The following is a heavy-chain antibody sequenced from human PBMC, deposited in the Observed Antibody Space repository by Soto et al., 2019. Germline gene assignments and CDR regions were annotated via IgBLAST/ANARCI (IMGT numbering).Heavy chain of an antibody. CDR2: IYYSGST. J-gene: IGHJ5*02. CDR1: GGSVSRENFF. Sequence: SETLSLTRTVSGGSVSRENFFRSWIRQPPGKGLEWIGYIYYSGSTNYNPSLKSRVTISVDTSKNQFSLKLSSVTAADTAVYYCARSFAVPATDWFDPWGQGTLVTVSS. V-gene: IGHV4-61*01. D-gene: IGHD2-2*01. CDR3: ARSFAVPATDWFDP.